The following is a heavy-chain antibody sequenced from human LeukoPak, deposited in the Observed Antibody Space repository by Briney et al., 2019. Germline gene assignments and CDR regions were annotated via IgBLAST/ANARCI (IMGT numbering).Heavy chain of an antibody. CDR3: ATQSSGWYRFDY. CDR1: GYSFTSHW. V-gene: IGHV5-10-1*01. D-gene: IGHD6-19*01. J-gene: IGHJ4*02. CDR2: IDPSDSYT. Sequence: GESLKISCKASGYSFTSHWISWVRQMPGKDLEWMGTIDPSDSYTSYSPSFQGHVIISADRSINTVFLQWSSLKASDTAMYYCATQSSGWYRFDYWGQGTLVTVSS.